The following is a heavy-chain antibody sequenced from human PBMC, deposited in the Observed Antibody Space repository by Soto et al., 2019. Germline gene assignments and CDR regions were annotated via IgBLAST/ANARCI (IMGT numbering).Heavy chain of an antibody. CDR1: GGSIISNNHY. J-gene: IGHJ4*02. CDR2: ISYSGTT. D-gene: IGHD3-9*01. V-gene: IGHV4-39*01. Sequence: QLQLRESGPGLVKPSETLSLTCTVSGGSIISNNHYWGWIRQPPGKGLEWVGNISYSGTTYYNPSLKSRVTMSVDTSKGQFSLKLSSMTVADTAVYCCARRSTISRGFDYWGQGTLVTVSS. CDR3: ARRSTISRGFDY.